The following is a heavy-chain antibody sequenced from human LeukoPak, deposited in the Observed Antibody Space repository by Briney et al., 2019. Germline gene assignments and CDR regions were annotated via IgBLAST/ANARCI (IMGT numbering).Heavy chain of an antibody. CDR3: ASRAGYTGSWSAFDY. CDR2: IKQDGSEK. Sequence: GGSLRLSCTASTLTLNNYWMSWVRQAPGKGLEWGANIKQDGSEKYHVDSVKGRFTISRDNAKHSLYLQMNSLRAEDTAVYYCASRAGYTGSWSAFDYWGQGTLVTVSS. D-gene: IGHD6-13*01. CDR1: TLTLNNYW. V-gene: IGHV3-7*05. J-gene: IGHJ4*02.